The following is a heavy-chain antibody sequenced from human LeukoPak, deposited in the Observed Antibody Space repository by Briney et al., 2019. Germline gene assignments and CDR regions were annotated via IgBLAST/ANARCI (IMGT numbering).Heavy chain of an antibody. Sequence: GGSLRLSCAASGFTFSSYAMSWVRQAPGKGLEWVSAISGSGGSTYYADSVKGRFTISRDNSKNTLYLQMNSLRVEDTAVYYCAKGPDCSSTSCYGNWFDPWGQGTLVTVSS. CDR2: ISGSGGST. CDR1: GFTFSSYA. V-gene: IGHV3-23*01. CDR3: AKGPDCSSTSCYGNWFDP. J-gene: IGHJ5*02. D-gene: IGHD2-2*01.